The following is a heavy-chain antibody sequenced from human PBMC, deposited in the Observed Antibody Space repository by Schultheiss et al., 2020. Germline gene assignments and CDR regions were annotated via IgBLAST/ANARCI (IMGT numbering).Heavy chain of an antibody. J-gene: IGHJ4*02. CDR1: GYTFTSYG. D-gene: IGHD5-18*01. Sequence: SVKVSCKASGYTFTSYGISWVRQAPGQGLEWMGGIIPIFGTANYAQKFQGRVTVTRDTSTSTVYMELSSLGSEDTAVYYCARGRYSHGDYWGQGTLVNVSS. CDR2: IIPIFGTA. CDR3: ARGRYSHGDY. V-gene: IGHV1-69*05.